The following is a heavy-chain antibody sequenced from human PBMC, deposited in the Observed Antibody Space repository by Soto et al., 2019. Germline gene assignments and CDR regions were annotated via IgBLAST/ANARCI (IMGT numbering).Heavy chain of an antibody. Sequence: SVKVSCKASGGTFSSYAISWVRQAPGQGLEWMGGIIPIFGTANYAQKFQGRVTITADESTSTAYMELSSLRSEDTAVYYCARDCGENWNYRPEGDFDIWGQGTMVAVSS. CDR2: IIPIFGTA. V-gene: IGHV1-69*13. J-gene: IGHJ3*02. CDR3: ARDCGENWNYRPEGDFDI. CDR1: GGTFSSYA. D-gene: IGHD1-7*01.